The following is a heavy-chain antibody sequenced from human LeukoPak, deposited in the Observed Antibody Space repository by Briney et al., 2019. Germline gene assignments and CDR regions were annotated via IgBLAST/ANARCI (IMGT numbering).Heavy chain of an antibody. J-gene: IGHJ4*02. CDR3: ARVGSGSYSWDLDY. Sequence: GASVKVSCKASGYTFTGYYMHWVRQAPGRGLEWMGWINPNSGGTNYAQKFQGRVTMTRDTSISTAYMELSRLRSDDTAVYYCARVGSGSYSWDLDYWGQGTLVTVSS. CDR1: GYTFTGYY. CDR2: INPNSGGT. V-gene: IGHV1-2*02. D-gene: IGHD1-26*01.